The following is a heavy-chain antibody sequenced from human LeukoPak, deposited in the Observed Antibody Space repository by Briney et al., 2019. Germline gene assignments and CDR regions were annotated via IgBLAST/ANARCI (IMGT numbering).Heavy chain of an antibody. CDR2: IYYSGST. J-gene: IGHJ4*02. V-gene: IGHV4-39*07. CDR1: GGSISSSSYY. CDR3: LTTTVTTMGSGFDY. D-gene: IGHD4-17*01. Sequence: PSETLSLTCTVSGGSISSSSYYWGWIRQPPGKGLEWIRSIYYSGSTYYNPSLKSRVTISVDTSKNQFSLKLSSVTAADTAVYYCLTTTVTTMGSGFDYWGQGTLVTVSS.